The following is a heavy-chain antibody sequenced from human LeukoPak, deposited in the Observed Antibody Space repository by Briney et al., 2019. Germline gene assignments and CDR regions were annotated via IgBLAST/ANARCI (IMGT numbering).Heavy chain of an antibody. CDR3: AKGPVSAIMGATTLDY. CDR2: ISGSTGST. CDR1: GFTFSNYA. Sequence: PGGSLRLSCAASGFTFSNYAMNWVRQAPGKGLEWVSLISGSTGSTYYADSVKGRFSISRDNSKNTEYLQMNSLRVEDTAVYYCAKGPVSAIMGATTLDYWGQGTLVTVSS. V-gene: IGHV3-23*01. D-gene: IGHD1-26*01. J-gene: IGHJ4*02.